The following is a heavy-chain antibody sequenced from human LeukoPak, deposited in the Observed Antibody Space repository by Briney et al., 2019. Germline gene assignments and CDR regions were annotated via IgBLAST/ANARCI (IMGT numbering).Heavy chain of an antibody. CDR1: GGSISSYY. D-gene: IGHD3/OR15-3a*01. J-gene: IGHJ4*02. CDR2: ISYSGST. CDR3: ARQTGSGLFILP. Sequence: SEILSLTCTVSGGSISSYYWSLIRQPPGKGLEYIGYISYSGSTNYNPSLKNRVTISVDTSKNQFSLKLTSVTAADTAVYYCARQTGSGLFILPGGQGTLVTVSS. V-gene: IGHV4-59*08.